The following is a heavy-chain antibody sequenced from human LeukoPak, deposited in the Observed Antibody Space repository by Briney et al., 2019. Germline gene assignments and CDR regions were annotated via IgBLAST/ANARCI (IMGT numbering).Heavy chain of an antibody. D-gene: IGHD2-21*01. CDR3: AREFRGGYFDY. V-gene: IGHV1-46*01. Sequence: ASVKVSCKASGFTFTSYYMHWVRQAPGQGLEWMGLINPSGTSTNYAQKFQGRVTMTRDTSTSTVYMESSSLRSEDTAVYYWAREFRGGYFDYWGQGTLVTVSS. CDR2: INPSGTST. CDR1: GFTFTSYY. J-gene: IGHJ4*02.